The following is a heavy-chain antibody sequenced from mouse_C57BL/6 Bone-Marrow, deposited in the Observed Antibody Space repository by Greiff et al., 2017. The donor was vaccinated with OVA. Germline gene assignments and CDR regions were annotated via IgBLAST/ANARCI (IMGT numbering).Heavy chain of an antibody. D-gene: IGHD1-1*01. V-gene: IGHV1-64*01. CDR1: GYTFTSYW. J-gene: IGHJ2*01. CDR3: AIPITTVVAPDY. Sequence: QVQLQQPGAELVKPGASVKLSCKASGYTFTSYWMHWVKQRPGQGLEWIGMIHPNSGSTNYNEKFKSKASLTVDKSSSTAYMQLSSLTSEDSAVYYCAIPITTVVAPDYWGQGTTLTVSS. CDR2: IHPNSGST.